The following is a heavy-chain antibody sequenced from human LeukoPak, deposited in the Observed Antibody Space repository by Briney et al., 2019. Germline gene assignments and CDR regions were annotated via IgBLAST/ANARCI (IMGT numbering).Heavy chain of an antibody. J-gene: IGHJ3*02. V-gene: IGHV3-53*01. CDR1: GFTVSSTH. Sequence: GGSLRLSCAASGFTVSSTHMVWVRQAPGKGLEWVSVIYAGGNSYYAGSVQGRFIISRDISKNTLYLQMNSLRAEDSALYYCARGGRGSAAVVAPRSFDIWGQGTMVTVSS. CDR2: IYAGGNS. D-gene: IGHD3-22*01. CDR3: ARGGRGSAAVVAPRSFDI.